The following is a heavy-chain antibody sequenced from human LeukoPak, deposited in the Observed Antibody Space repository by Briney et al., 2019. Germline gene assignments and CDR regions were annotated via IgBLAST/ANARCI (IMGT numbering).Heavy chain of an antibody. Sequence: SETLSLTCTVSGGSISSGSYYWSWIRQPAGKGLEWIGRIYTSGSTNYNPSLKSRVTISVDTSKNQFSLKLSSVTAADTAVYYCARQLKNNDFWSGYEEVYYMDVWGKGTTVTVSS. D-gene: IGHD3-3*01. V-gene: IGHV4-61*02. J-gene: IGHJ6*03. CDR3: ARQLKNNDFWSGYEEVYYMDV. CDR1: GGSISSGSYY. CDR2: IYTSGST.